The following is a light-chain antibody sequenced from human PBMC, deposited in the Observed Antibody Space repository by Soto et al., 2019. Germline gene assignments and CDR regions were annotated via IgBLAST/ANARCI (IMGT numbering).Light chain of an antibody. CDR2: EVS. J-gene: IGLJ1*01. Sequence: QSALTQPASVSGSPGQSITISCTGTSSDVGGYNYVSWYQHHPGKAPKLMIYEVSNRPSGVSNRFSGSKSGNTASLTISGLQAEDEADYYCSLYTYSSTPDVFGTGTKLTVL. CDR3: SLYTYSSTPDV. CDR1: SSDVGGYNY. V-gene: IGLV2-14*01.